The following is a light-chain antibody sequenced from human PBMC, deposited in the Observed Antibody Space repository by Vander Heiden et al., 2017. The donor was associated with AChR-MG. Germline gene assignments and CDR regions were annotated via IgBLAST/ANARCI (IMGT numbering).Light chain of an antibody. CDR3: QYYNDRRPEIT. CDR2: GAA. CDR1: QSVNTN. J-gene: IGKJ4*01. V-gene: IGKV3D-15*01. Sequence: EIVMTQSPATLSVSPGERAALSCRASQSVNTNLAWYQQKPGQAPGLLIYGAASRAFGIPARFSGWGSGTDFNLTVSSLQSEDFAIYYCQYYNDRRPEITFGGGTKVEI.